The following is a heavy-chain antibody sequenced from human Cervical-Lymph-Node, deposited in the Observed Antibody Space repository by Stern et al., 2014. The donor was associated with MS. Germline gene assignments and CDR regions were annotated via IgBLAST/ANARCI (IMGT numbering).Heavy chain of an antibody. Sequence: QLQLQESGPGLVKPSQTLSLTCTVSGGSIGSGGYSWTGIRQHQGKGLGXIGYIYNSGSTYYNPSLKSRVTISEDTSRNLFSLQLTSVTAADTAIYYCARGKGASMTTLLYWFDPWGQGTLVTVSS. CDR1: GGSIGSGGYS. D-gene: IGHD1-14*01. V-gene: IGHV4-31*03. CDR3: ARGKGASMTTLLYWFDP. CDR2: IYNSGST. J-gene: IGHJ5*02.